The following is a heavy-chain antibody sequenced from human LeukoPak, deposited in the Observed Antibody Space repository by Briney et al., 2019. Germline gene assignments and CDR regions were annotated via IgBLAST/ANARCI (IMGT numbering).Heavy chain of an antibody. CDR1: GGSISSSSYY. CDR3: ARLIRERRLRVEMATKFYYYYMDV. CDR2: INHSGST. V-gene: IGHV4-39*07. D-gene: IGHD5-24*01. Sequence: PSETLSLTCTVSGGSISSSSYYWGWIRQPPGKGLEWIGEINHSGSTNYNPSLKSRVTISVGTSKNQFSLKLSSVTAADTAVYYCARLIRERRLRVEMATKFYYYYMDVWGKGTTVTISS. J-gene: IGHJ6*03.